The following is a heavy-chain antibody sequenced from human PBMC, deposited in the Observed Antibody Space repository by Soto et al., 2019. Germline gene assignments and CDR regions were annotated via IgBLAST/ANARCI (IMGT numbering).Heavy chain of an antibody. CDR2: IYPGDSDT. V-gene: IGHV5-51*01. D-gene: IGHD2-2*01. J-gene: IGHJ6*03. CDR1: GYSFTSYW. CDR3: ARTRDCSSTSCRNGPYYYYYYMDV. Sequence: GESLKISCKGSGYSFTSYWIGWVRQMPGKGLEWMGIIYPGDSDTRYSPSFQGQVTISADKSISTAYLQWSSLKASDTAMYYCARTRDCSSTSCRNGPYYYYYYMDVWGKGTTVTVSS.